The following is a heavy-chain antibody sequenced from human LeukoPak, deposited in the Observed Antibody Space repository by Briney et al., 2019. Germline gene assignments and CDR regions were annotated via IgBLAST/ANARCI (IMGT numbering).Heavy chain of an antibody. J-gene: IGHJ3*02. CDR3: AIGYYDFWSGYPETHAFDI. Sequence: ASVKVSCKASGYTFTSYDINWVRQATGQGLEWMGWINPNSGGTNYAQKFQGRVTMTRDTSISTAYMELSRLRSDDTAVYYCAIGYYDFWSGYPETHAFDIWGQGTMVTVSS. V-gene: IGHV1-2*02. CDR2: INPNSGGT. CDR1: GYTFTSYD. D-gene: IGHD3-3*01.